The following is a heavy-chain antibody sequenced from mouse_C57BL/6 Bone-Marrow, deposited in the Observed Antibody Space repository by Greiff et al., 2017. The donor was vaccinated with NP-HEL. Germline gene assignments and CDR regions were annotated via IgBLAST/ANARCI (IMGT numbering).Heavy chain of an antibody. CDR2: INPYNGGT. Sequence: VQLKQSGPVLVKPGASVKMSCKASGYTFTDYYMNWVKQSHGKSLEWIGVINPYNGGTSYNQKFKGKATLTVDKSSSTAYMELNSLTSEDSAVYYCASPHYYGSSYPAYWGQGTLVTVSA. D-gene: IGHD1-1*01. CDR3: ASPHYYGSSYPAY. CDR1: GYTFTDYY. J-gene: IGHJ3*01. V-gene: IGHV1-19*01.